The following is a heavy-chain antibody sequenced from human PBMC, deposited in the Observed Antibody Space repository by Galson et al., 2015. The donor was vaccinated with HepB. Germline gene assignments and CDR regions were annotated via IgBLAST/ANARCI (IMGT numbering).Heavy chain of an antibody. CDR3: ARASKWFGELLSNYYGMDV. Sequence: SLRLSCAASGFTFSSYDMHWVRQATGKGLEWVSAIGTAGDTYYPGSVKGRFTISRENAKNSLYLQMNSLRAGDTAVYYCARASKWFGELLSNYYGMDVWGQGTTVTVSS. J-gene: IGHJ6*02. CDR2: IGTAGDT. V-gene: IGHV3-13*04. CDR1: GFTFSSYD. D-gene: IGHD3-10*01.